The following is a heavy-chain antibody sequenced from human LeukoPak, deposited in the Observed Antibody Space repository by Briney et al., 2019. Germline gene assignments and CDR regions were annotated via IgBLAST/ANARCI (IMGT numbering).Heavy chain of an antibody. J-gene: IGHJ4*02. V-gene: IGHV4-59*08. CDR1: GGSISSYY. Sequence: TLSLTCTVSGGSISSYYWRWIRQPPGKGLEWIGYIDYSGSTNYNPSLKSRVTISVDTSKNQFSLKLSSVTAADTAVYYCAGSTYGHDELDYWGQGTLVTVS. CDR3: AGSTYGHDELDY. D-gene: IGHD5-12*01. CDR2: IDYSGST.